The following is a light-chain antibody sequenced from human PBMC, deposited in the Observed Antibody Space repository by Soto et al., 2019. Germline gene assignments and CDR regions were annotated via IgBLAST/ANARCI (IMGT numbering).Light chain of an antibody. V-gene: IGLV2-14*01. J-gene: IGLJ1*01. CDR3: SSYTTANTPV. Sequence: QSALTQPASVSGSLGQSITISCTGTSTDVGGYNFVSWYQQHPDKAPKLLIYEVSNRPSGVSNRFSGSKSGNTASLTISGLRAEDEADYFCSSYTTANTPVFGTGTKLTVL. CDR1: STDVGGYNF. CDR2: EVS.